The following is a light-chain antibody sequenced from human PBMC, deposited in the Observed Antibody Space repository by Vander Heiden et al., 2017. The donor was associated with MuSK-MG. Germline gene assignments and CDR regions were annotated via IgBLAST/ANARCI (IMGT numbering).Light chain of an antibody. J-gene: IGKJ4*01. CDR2: DAS. V-gene: IGKV1-9*01. CDR1: QDISSY. Sequence: DIQLTQSPSFLSASVGDRVTITCRASQDISSYLAWYQQKPGKAPKFLIYDASTLQSGVPSRFSGSGSGTEFTLTISSLQPEDFATYYCQQLNSDPSFSGGTKVEIK. CDR3: QQLNSDPS.